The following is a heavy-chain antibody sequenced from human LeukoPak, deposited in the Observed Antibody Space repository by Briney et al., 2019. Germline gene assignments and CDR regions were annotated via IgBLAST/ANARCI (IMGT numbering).Heavy chain of an antibody. V-gene: IGHV5-51*01. CDR2: IYPGENNI. J-gene: IGHJ4*02. CDR1: GYYFTNYW. Sequence: GESLKISCKGSGYYFTNYWMAWVRQMPGKGLEYMGFIYPGENNIRYSPPFQGQVTISADKSINTAYLQWNSLKASDTAMYYCARHITTSGTSSHFDSWGQGTLVTVSS. D-gene: IGHD6-6*01. CDR3: ARHITTSGTSSHFDS.